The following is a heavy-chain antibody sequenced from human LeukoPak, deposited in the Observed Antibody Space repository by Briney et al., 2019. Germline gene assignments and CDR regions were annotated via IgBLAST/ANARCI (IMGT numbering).Heavy chain of an antibody. V-gene: IGHV1-18*01. CDR3: ARDGYYDSSGYYLNWFDP. CDR2: ISAYNGNT. Sequence: ASVKVSCKVSGYTFTSYGISWVRRAPGQGLEWMGWISAYNGNTNYAQKLQGRVTMTTDTSTSTAYMELRSLRSDDTAVYYCARDGYYDSSGYYLNWFDPWGQGTLVTVSS. J-gene: IGHJ5*02. D-gene: IGHD3-22*01. CDR1: GYTFTSYG.